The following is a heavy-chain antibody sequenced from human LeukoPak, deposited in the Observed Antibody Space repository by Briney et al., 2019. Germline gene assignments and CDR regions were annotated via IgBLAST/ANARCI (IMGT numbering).Heavy chain of an antibody. CDR1: GDSVSSTSAG. Sequence: SQTLSLTCAISGDSVSSTSAGWNWIRHSPSRGLQWLGRTYYRPTWSYEYASSVKSRITINPDTSKNRFSLQLNSVTPEDTAVYYCARGADWLDPWGQGIQVTVSS. CDR3: ARGADWLDP. CDR2: TYYRPTWSY. J-gene: IGHJ5*02. V-gene: IGHV6-1*01.